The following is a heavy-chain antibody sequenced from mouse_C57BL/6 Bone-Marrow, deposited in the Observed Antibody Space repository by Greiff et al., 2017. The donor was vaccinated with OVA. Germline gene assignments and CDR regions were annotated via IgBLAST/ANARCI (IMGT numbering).Heavy chain of an antibody. Sequence: QVQLQQPGAELVKPGASVKLSCKASGYTFTSYWMHWVKQRPGQGLEWIGMIHPNSGSTNYNEKFKSKATLTVDKSSSTAYMQLSSLTSEDSAAYYCAREPTIVNIYAMDYWGQGTSVTVSS. CDR1: GYTFTSYW. D-gene: IGHD2-5*01. J-gene: IGHJ4*01. V-gene: IGHV1-64*01. CDR2: IHPNSGST. CDR3: AREPTIVNIYAMDY.